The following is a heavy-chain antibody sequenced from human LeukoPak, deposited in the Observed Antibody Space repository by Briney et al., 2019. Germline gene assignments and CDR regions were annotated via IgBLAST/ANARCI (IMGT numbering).Heavy chain of an antibody. D-gene: IGHD3-22*01. CDR3: AIGDGGYSIENPAYGMDV. V-gene: IGHV3-48*01. J-gene: IGHJ6*02. Sequence: TGGSLRLSCAASGFTFSSYSMNWVRQAPGKGLEWVSYISSSGSTIYYADSVKGRFTISRDNAKNSLYLQMNSLRAEDTAVYYCAIGDGGYSIENPAYGMDVWGQGTTVTVSS. CDR1: GFTFSSYS. CDR2: ISSSGSTI.